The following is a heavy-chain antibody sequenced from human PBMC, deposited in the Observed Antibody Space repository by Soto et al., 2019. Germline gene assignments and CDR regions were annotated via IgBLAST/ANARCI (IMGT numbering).Heavy chain of an antibody. V-gene: IGHV3-74*01. CDR2: INSDGSIT. Sequence: EVQLVESGGGSIQPGGSQRLSCAASGYPFSSFCMHWVRQAPWKGLVWVAHINSDGSITDYGDSVKGRFTISRDNAKNTLYLQMNNLRAEDTAVYFCARPYCSGVSCYSPPDFWGQGTLVTVSS. J-gene: IGHJ4*02. CDR3: ARPYCSGVSCYSPPDF. D-gene: IGHD2-15*01. CDR1: GYPFSSFC.